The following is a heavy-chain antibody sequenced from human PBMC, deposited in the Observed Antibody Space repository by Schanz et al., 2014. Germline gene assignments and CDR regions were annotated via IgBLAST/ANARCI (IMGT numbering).Heavy chain of an antibody. Sequence: QVQLVESGGGLVKPGGSLRLSCAASGFTFSDFYMSWIRQAPGKGLEWVSYLSSSGKTIYSADSVQGRFTISRDNAKNSLYLHVNSLRAEDTAVYYCARLGKSNWGEGDYWYFDLWGRGTLVTVSS. CDR1: GFTFSDFY. D-gene: IGHD7-27*01. J-gene: IGHJ2*01. CDR3: ARLGKSNWGEGDYWYFDL. V-gene: IGHV3-11*01. CDR2: LSSSGKTI.